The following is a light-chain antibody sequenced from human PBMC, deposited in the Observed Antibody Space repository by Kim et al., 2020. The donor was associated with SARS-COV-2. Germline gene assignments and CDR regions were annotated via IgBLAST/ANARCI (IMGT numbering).Light chain of an antibody. Sequence: QSALTQPASVSGSPGQSITISCTGTSSDVGGYNFVSWYQQHLGEAPKLIIYDVTIRPSGVSNRFSGSKSGNTASLTISGLQAEDEADYYCSSYTSSTTLGVFGAGTQLTVL. J-gene: IGLJ2*01. CDR2: DVT. CDR3: SSYTSSTTLGV. CDR1: SSDVGGYNF. V-gene: IGLV2-14*03.